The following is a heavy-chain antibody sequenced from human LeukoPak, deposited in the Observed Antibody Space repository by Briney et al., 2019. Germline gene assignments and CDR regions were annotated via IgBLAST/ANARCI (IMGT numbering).Heavy chain of an antibody. Sequence: GGSLRLSCAASGFTFSSYGMSWVRQAPGKGLEWVSAISGSGGSTYYADSVKGRFTISRDNSKNTLYLQMNSLRAEDTAVYSCARASGSSGYYQLPIDYWGQGTLVTVSS. CDR3: ARASGSSGYYQLPIDY. CDR2: ISGSGGST. J-gene: IGHJ4*02. CDR1: GFTFSSYG. D-gene: IGHD3-22*01. V-gene: IGHV3-23*01.